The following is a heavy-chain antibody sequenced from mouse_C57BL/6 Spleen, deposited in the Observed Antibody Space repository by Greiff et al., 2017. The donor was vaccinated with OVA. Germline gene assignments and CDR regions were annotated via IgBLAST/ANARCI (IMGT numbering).Heavy chain of an antibody. CDR2: IDPEDGDT. D-gene: IGHD4-1*02. Sequence: VQLQQSGAELVRPGASVKLSCTASGFYIKDYYMHWVKQRPEQGLEWIGRIDPEDGDTEYAPKFQGKATMTADTSSNTAYLQLSSLTSEDTDVYYCTTGNWERYFDYWGQGTTLTVSS. V-gene: IGHV14-1*01. J-gene: IGHJ2*01. CDR3: TTGNWERYFDY. CDR1: GFYIKDYY.